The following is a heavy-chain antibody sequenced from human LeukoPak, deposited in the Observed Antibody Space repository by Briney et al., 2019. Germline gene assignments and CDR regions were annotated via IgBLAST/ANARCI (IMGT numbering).Heavy chain of an antibody. CDR2: ISYDGSNK. D-gene: IGHD2-2*01. Sequence: GRSLRLSCAASGFTFSSYAMHWVRQAPGKGLEWVAVISYDGSNKYYADSVKGRFTISRDNSKNTLYLQMNSLRAEDTAVYYCARDLVGYALGIMDAWGKGTTVTVSS. J-gene: IGHJ6*04. CDR3: ARDLVGYALGIMDA. CDR1: GFTFSSYA. V-gene: IGHV3-30*04.